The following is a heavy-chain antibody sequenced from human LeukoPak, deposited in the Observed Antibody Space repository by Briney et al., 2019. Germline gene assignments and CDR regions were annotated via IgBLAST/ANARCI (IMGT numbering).Heavy chain of an antibody. D-gene: IGHD5-24*01. V-gene: IGHV1-24*01. CDR2: FDPEYVET. J-gene: IGHJ2*01. Sequence: ASVKVSCKVSGYAPSESSIHWVRQPPGEGFEWMGGFDPEYVETTYAQKFRGRVTMTEDTSTDTAYMELINLRSDDTAVYYCVSDRSDGGYAESNGYPTFDLWGRGTLVTVSS. CDR3: VSDRSDGGYAESNGYPTFDL. CDR1: GYAPSESS.